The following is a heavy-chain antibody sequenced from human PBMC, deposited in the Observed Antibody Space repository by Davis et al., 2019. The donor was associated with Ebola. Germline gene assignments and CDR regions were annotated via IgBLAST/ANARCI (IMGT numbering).Heavy chain of an antibody. CDR3: ATTPQYSSGQNKPFDY. CDR2: ISYDGSNK. D-gene: IGHD6-19*01. V-gene: IGHV3-30-3*01. Sequence: GESLKISCAASGFIFSSYAMHWVRQAPGKGLEWVAVISYDGSNKYYADSVKGRFTISRDNSKNTLYLQMNSLRAEDTAVYYCATTPQYSSGQNKPFDYWGQGTLVTVSS. J-gene: IGHJ4*02. CDR1: GFIFSSYA.